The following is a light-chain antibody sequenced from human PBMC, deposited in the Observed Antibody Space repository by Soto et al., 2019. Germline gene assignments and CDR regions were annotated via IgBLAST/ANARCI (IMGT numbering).Light chain of an antibody. J-gene: IGKJ4*01. Sequence: IQLTQSPSSLSASVGDRVTITCRASQGISSYLAWYQQKAGKAPKLLIYEVSTLQSGVPSRFSGSGSWTDFTLTISSMQPEDFATYYCQHFKSYPLTFGGGTKVEIK. CDR3: QHFKSYPLT. V-gene: IGKV1-9*01. CDR1: QGISSY. CDR2: EVS.